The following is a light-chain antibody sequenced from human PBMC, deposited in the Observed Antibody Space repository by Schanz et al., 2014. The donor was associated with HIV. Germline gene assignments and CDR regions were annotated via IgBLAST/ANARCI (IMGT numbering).Light chain of an antibody. V-gene: IGLV1-40*01. Sequence: QSVLTQPPSVSGAPGQRVTISCTGSSSNIGAGYDLHWYQQLPGTAPKLLISGNTNRPSGVPARFSGSKSGTSASLAISGLQSEDEADYYCAVWDDSLNGHWVFGGGTKLTVL. CDR1: SSNIGAGYD. J-gene: IGLJ3*02. CDR3: AVWDDSLNGHWV. CDR2: GNT.